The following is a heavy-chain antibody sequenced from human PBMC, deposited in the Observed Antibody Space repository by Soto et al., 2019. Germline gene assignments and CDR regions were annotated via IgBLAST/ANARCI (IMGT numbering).Heavy chain of an antibody. J-gene: IGHJ4*02. D-gene: IGHD2-15*01. CDR1: GFTFNNFW. V-gene: IGHV3-15*01. Sequence: PGGSLRLSCAASGFTFNNFWIHWVRQAAGKGLEWVGRIKTKAEGGTTDYAAPVRGRFTISRDDSKNTLYLQMNSLKTEDTAVYYCTTVTVVDVHSDFWGQGIMVTVS. CDR3: TTVTVVDVHSDF. CDR2: IKTKAEGGTT.